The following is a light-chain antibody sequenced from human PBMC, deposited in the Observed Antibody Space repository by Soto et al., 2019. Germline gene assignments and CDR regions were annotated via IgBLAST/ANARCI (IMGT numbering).Light chain of an antibody. J-gene: IGKJ1*01. V-gene: IGKV3-20*01. CDR1: QSVNSAY. Sequence: DIVLTQSPGALSLSPGERATLSCRASQSVNSAYLAWYQQKPGQAPRLLISGASTRATGIPDRFSGSGSGTDFTLTISRLEPEDVAVSYCQQYGNSPPWTFGQGTKVEIK. CDR3: QQYGNSPPWT. CDR2: GAS.